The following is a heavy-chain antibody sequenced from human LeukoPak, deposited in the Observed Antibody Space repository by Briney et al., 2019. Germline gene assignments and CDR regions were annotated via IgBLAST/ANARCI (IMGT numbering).Heavy chain of an antibody. Sequence: PGGSLRLSCAAYGFTFSSYAMSWVRQAPGEGLEWVSTIGGGGESTYYADSVKGRFTISRDNSKNTVYLQMNSLRAEDTAVYYCAKVLSGSQDYWGQGTLVTVFS. CDR3: AKVLSGSQDY. D-gene: IGHD1-26*01. J-gene: IGHJ4*02. CDR2: IGGGGEST. CDR1: GFTFSSYA. V-gene: IGHV3-23*01.